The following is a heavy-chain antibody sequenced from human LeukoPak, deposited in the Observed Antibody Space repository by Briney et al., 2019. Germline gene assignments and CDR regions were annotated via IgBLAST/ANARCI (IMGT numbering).Heavy chain of an antibody. D-gene: IGHD2-15*01. CDR2: INPNSGGT. CDR1: GYTFTGYY. Sequence: ASVKVSCKASGYTFTGYYMHWVRQAPGQGLEWMGWINPNSGGTNYAQKFQGWVTMTRDTSISTAYMELSRLRSDDTAVYYCATLTGYCSGGSCYDAFDIWGQGTMVTVSS. CDR3: ATLTGYCSGGSCYDAFDI. J-gene: IGHJ3*02. V-gene: IGHV1-2*04.